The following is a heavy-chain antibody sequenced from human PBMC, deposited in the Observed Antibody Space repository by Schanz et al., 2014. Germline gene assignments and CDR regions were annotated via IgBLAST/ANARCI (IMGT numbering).Heavy chain of an antibody. CDR3: ARDSRYCTGVDCKGDAFDL. D-gene: IGHD2-8*02. J-gene: IGHJ3*01. CDR1: GFTFGSYP. CDR2: VCYDGSKK. V-gene: IGHV3-33*08. Sequence: VQLVESGGGVVQPGRSLRLSCAASGFTFGSYPIHWVRQAPGKGLEWVAVVCYDGSKKYYADSVKGRFTTSRDNSKNTMYLQMNSLRAEDTAVYHCARDSRYCTGVDCKGDAFDLWGQGTLVTVSS.